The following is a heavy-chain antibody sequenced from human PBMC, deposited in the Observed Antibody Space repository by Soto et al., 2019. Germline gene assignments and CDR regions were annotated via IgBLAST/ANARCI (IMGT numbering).Heavy chain of an antibody. V-gene: IGHV4-39*01. Sequence: SETLSLTCTVSGGAISSSSYYWGWIRQPPGKGLEWIGSIYYSGSTYYNPSLKSRVTISVDTSKNQFSLRLSSVTAADTAVYYCARHEAPSGWYFDYWGQGTLVTVSS. D-gene: IGHD6-19*01. CDR3: ARHEAPSGWYFDY. CDR2: IYYSGST. CDR1: GGAISSSSYY. J-gene: IGHJ4*02.